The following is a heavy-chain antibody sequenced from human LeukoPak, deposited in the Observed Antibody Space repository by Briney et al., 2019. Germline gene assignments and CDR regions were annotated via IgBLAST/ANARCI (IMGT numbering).Heavy chain of an antibody. V-gene: IGHV4-30-4*01. J-gene: IGHJ5*02. D-gene: IGHD3-22*01. CDR1: GGSTSSDYIY. Sequence: LQTLTLSCTASGGSTSSDYIYWGWIRQPPGKGLEWIGYMYYSGSTYYNPSLKSRVSISADTSKNRFSLKLSSVTAADRAIYYCARAVTYYYNGRGYHQVTSILTNPWSQATPVTVSS. CDR2: MYYSGST. CDR3: ARAVTYYYNGRGYHQVTSILTNP.